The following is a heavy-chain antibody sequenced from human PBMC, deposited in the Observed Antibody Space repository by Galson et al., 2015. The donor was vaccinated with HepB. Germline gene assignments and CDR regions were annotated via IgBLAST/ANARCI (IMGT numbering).Heavy chain of an antibody. J-gene: IGHJ4*02. CDR1: GFTFSSYG. CDR3: ARDFRGYSYGVAFDY. CDR2: IWYDRSNK. D-gene: IGHD5-18*01. V-gene: IGHV3-33*01. Sequence: SLRLSCAASGFTFSSYGMHWVRQAPGKGLEWVAVIWYDRSNKYYADSVKGRFTISRDNSKNTLYLQMNSLRAEDTAVYYCARDFRGYSYGVAFDYWGQGTLVTVSS.